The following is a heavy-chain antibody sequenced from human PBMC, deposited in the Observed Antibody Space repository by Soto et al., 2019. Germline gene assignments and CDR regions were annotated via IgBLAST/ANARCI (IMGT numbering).Heavy chain of an antibody. CDR2: IRPYNGNT. V-gene: IGHV1-18*01. D-gene: IGHD2-2*01. CDR3: ASTIVAVPAALNWFDP. CDR1: GYTFTSYG. Sequence: QVQLVQSGAELKKPGASVKVSCKTSGYTFTSYGISWVRQAPGQGLEWMGWIRPYNGNTNYAQKFQGKVTMTTDTSTNTADIELRSLRSDDTAVYYCASTIVAVPAALNWFDPWGQGTLVSVSS. J-gene: IGHJ5*02.